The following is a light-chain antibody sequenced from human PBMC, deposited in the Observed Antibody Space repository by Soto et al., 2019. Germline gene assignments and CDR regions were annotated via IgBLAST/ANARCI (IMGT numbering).Light chain of an antibody. CDR3: QQYNNWPRT. CDR1: QSVSSN. Sequence: EIVLTQSPGTLSLAPGERATLSCRASQSVSSNLAWYQQKPGQAPRLLIYGASTRATGIPARFSGSGPGTEFTLTISSLQSEDFAVYYCQQYNNWPRTFGQGTKV. V-gene: IGKV3-15*01. J-gene: IGKJ1*01. CDR2: GAS.